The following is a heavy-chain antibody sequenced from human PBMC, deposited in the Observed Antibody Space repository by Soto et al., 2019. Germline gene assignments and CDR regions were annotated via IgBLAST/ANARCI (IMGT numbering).Heavy chain of an antibody. CDR1: GFTFSSYS. CDR2: ISSSSSYI. J-gene: IGHJ6*03. Sequence: GGSLRLSCAASGFTFSSYSMNWVRQAPGKGLEWVSSISSSSSYIYYADSVKGRFTISRDNAKNSLYLQMNSLRAEDTAVYYCARDIYDILTGYVYYMDVWGKGTTVTVSS. D-gene: IGHD3-9*01. CDR3: ARDIYDILTGYVYYMDV. V-gene: IGHV3-21*01.